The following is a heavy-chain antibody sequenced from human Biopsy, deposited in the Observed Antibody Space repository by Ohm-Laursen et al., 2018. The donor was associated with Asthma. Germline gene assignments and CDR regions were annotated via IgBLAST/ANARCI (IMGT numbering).Heavy chain of an antibody. D-gene: IGHD3-22*01. Sequence: SLRLSCAAAGFSVKTNYMSWIRQAPGKGLEWVSYISSSGSTIYYADSVKGRFTISRDNAKNSLYLQMNSLRAEDTAVYYCAREGVNYYDSSGYLEYWGQGTLVTVSS. J-gene: IGHJ4*02. CDR3: AREGVNYYDSSGYLEY. V-gene: IGHV3-11*01. CDR1: GFSVKTNY. CDR2: ISSSGSTI.